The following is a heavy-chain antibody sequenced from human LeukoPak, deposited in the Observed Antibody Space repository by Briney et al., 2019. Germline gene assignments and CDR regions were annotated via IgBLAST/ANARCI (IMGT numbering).Heavy chain of an antibody. Sequence: GASVKVSCKASGGTFSSYAISWVRQAPGQGLEWMGGIIPIFGTANYAQKFQGRATITTDESTSTAYMELSSLRSEDTAVYYCARDRLAARDNWFDPWGQGTLVTVSS. CDR2: IIPIFGTA. CDR3: ARDRLAARDNWFDP. CDR1: GGTFSSYA. J-gene: IGHJ5*02. D-gene: IGHD6-6*01. V-gene: IGHV1-69*05.